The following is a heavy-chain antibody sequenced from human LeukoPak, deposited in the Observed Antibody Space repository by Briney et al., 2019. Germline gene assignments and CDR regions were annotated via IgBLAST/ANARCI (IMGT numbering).Heavy chain of an antibody. Sequence: GGSLRLSCAASGFTFDDYAMHWVRQAPGKGLVWVSGINSDGRNTNYADSVKGRFTISRDNAKNTLYLQMNSLRAEDTAVYYCVKLSIIGVDYWGQGALVTVSS. D-gene: IGHD2/OR15-2a*01. CDR3: VKLSIIGVDY. V-gene: IGHV3-74*01. J-gene: IGHJ4*02. CDR2: INSDGRNT. CDR1: GFTFDDYA.